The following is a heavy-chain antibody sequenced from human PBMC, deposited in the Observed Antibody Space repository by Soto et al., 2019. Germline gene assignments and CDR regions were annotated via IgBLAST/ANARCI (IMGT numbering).Heavy chain of an antibody. CDR3: AKDRTAAGTYAFDI. J-gene: IGHJ3*02. V-gene: IGHV3-9*01. Sequence: GGSLRLSCAASGFTFDDYAMHWVRQAPGKGLEWDSGISWNSGTIGYADSVKGRFTISRDNAKNSLYLQMNSLRAEDTALYYCAKDRTAAGTYAFDIWGQGTMVTVSS. D-gene: IGHD6-13*01. CDR1: GFTFDDYA. CDR2: ISWNSGTI.